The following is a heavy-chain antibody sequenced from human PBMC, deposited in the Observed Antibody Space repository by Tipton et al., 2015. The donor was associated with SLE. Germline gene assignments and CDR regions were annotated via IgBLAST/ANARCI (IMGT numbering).Heavy chain of an antibody. CDR3: ARVQYTSGSYFFDY. V-gene: IGHV3-48*03. D-gene: IGHD6-19*01. CDR1: GFSFSSYE. J-gene: IGHJ4*02. CDR2: ISGSGSTI. Sequence: SLRLSCVASGFSFSSYEMNWVRQAPGKGLEWVSYISGSGSTIFYADSVKGRFTISRDNTKNLVYLQMKSLRADDTAVYYCARVQYTSGSYFFDYWGQGTLVTVSS.